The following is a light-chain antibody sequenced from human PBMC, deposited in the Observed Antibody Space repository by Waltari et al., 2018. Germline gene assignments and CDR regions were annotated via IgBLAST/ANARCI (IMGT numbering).Light chain of an antibody. V-gene: IGLV2-23*02. CDR2: DVT. Sequence: QSALTQPASVSGSPGQSITISCTGTNSDAGYYYFFSWYQQHPGKAPQLMLYDVTKRPSGVSNRFSGSKSGNTASLTISGLQAEDEADYYCCSYAGSSTPVVFGGGTKLTVL. CDR3: CSYAGSSTPVV. J-gene: IGLJ2*01. CDR1: NSDAGYYYF.